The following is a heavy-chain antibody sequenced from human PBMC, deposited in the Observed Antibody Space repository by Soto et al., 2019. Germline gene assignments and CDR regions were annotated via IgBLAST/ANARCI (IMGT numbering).Heavy chain of an antibody. D-gene: IGHD2-8*01. Sequence: ASVKVSCKASGYTFTSYDINWVRQATGQGLERMGWMNPNSGNTGYAQKFQGRVTMTRNTSISTAYMELSSLRSEDTAVYYCASTPGLNCTNGVCPYWGQGTLVTVSS. V-gene: IGHV1-8*01. CDR3: ASTPGLNCTNGVCPY. J-gene: IGHJ4*02. CDR2: MNPNSGNT. CDR1: GYTFTSYD.